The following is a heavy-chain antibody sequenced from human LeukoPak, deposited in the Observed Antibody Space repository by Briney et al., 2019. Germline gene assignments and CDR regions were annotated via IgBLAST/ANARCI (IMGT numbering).Heavy chain of an antibody. Sequence: SETLSLTCPVSGGSISSGGYYWSWIRQHPGKGLEWIGYIYYSGSTYYNPSLKSRVTISVDTSKNQFSLKLSSVTAADTAVYYCARGTPELYYFDYWGQGTLVTVSS. CDR1: GGSISSGGYY. D-gene: IGHD3-10*01. V-gene: IGHV4-31*03. J-gene: IGHJ4*02. CDR3: ARGTPELYYFDY. CDR2: IYYSGST.